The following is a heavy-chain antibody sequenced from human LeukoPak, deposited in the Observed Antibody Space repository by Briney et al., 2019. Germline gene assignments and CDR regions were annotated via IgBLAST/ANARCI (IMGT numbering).Heavy chain of an antibody. D-gene: IGHD6-19*01. V-gene: IGHV4-59*01. CDR2: IYYSGST. Sequence: SETLSLTCTVSGGSISSYCWSWIRQPPGKGLEWIGYIYYSGSTNYNPSLKSRVTISVDTSKNQFSLKLSSVTAADTAAYYCARVSQMGSSLVAGTTEYYYYGMDVWGQGTTVTVSS. CDR1: GGSISSYC. J-gene: IGHJ6*02. CDR3: ARVSQMGSSLVAGTTEYYYYGMDV.